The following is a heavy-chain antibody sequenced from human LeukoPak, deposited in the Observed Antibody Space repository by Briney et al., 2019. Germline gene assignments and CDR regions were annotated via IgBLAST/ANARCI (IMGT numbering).Heavy chain of an antibody. J-gene: IGHJ6*02. CDR1: GGAFSSYG. Sequence: SVKVSCKASGGAFSSYGITRVRQAPGQGPEWMGRIIPILDMADYAQNSRGRVTITADKSTRTAYMEMSSLRFEDTAVYYCARDGGWLQTQNHYYYHGLDVWGQGTTVTVSS. CDR2: IIPILDMA. V-gene: IGHV1-69*04. D-gene: IGHD5-24*01. CDR3: ARDGGWLQTQNHYYYHGLDV.